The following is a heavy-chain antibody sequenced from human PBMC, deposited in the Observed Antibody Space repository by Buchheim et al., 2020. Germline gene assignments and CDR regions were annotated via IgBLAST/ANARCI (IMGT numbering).Heavy chain of an antibody. CDR3: AKDRTSSPGGY. CDR1: GFTFSSSP. Sequence: EVQLLESGGDLVQPGGSLRLSCAASGFTFSSSPMSWARQAPGKGLDWVSGISVSGGTTYYADSVKGRFTISRDNSRNTLYLQMNSLRVEDTAIYCCAKDRTSSPGGYWGQGTL. J-gene: IGHJ4*02. D-gene: IGHD2-2*01. CDR2: ISVSGGTT. V-gene: IGHV3-23*01.